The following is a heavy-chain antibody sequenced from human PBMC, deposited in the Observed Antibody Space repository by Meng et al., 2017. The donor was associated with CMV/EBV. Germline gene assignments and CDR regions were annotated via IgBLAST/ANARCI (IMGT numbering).Heavy chain of an antibody. V-gene: IGHV4-34*01. CDR2: INHSGST. CDR1: GGSFSGYY. CDR3: ARDSKVVVVPAAIGPGGNYYYYGMDV. D-gene: IGHD2-2*01. Sequence: SETLSLTCAVYGGSFSGYYWSWIRQPPGKGLEWIGEINHSGSTNYNPSLKSRVTISVDTSKNQFSLKLSSVTAADTAVYYCARDSKVVVVPAAIGPGGNYYYYGMDVWGQGTTVTVSS. J-gene: IGHJ6*02.